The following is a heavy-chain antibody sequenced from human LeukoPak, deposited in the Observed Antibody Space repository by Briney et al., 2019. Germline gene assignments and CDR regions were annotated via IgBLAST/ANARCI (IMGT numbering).Heavy chain of an antibody. J-gene: IGHJ4*02. V-gene: IGHV3-23*01. D-gene: IGHD3-16*02. Sequence: GGSLRLSCAASGFTFSSYAMSWVRQAPGKGLEWVSAISGSGGSTYCADSVKGRFTISRDNSKNTLYLQMNSLRAEDTAVYYCAKAYVWGSYRSQYYFDYWGQGTLVTVSS. CDR1: GFTFSSYA. CDR3: AKAYVWGSYRSQYYFDY. CDR2: ISGSGGST.